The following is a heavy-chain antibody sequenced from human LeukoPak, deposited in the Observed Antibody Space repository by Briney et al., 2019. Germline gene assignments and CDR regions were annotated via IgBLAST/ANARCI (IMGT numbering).Heavy chain of an antibody. CDR2: INHSGST. CDR1: GGSFSGYY. D-gene: IGHD6-13*01. V-gene: IGHV4-34*01. J-gene: IGHJ4*02. Sequence: SETLSLTCAVYGGSFSGYYWSWIRQPPGKGLEWIGEINHSGSTNYNPSLKSRVTISVDTSKNQFSLKLSSVTAADTAVYYCARVWGRGYSSSWYRYWGQGTLVTVSS. CDR3: ARVWGRGYSSSWYRY.